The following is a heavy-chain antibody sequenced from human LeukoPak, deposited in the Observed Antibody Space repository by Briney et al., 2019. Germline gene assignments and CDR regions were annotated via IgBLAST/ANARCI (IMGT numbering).Heavy chain of an antibody. CDR1: GFTFSDYY. V-gene: IGHV3-11*01. Sequence: GGSLRLSCAASGFTFSDYYMSWIRQAPGKGLEWVSYINSSGSTIYYADSVKGRFTISRDNAKNSLYLQMNSLRAEDTAVYYCARGGKRITIFGVVIPRSPHDAFDIWGQGTMVTVSS. J-gene: IGHJ3*02. CDR2: INSSGSTI. D-gene: IGHD3-3*01. CDR3: ARGGKRITIFGVVIPRSPHDAFDI.